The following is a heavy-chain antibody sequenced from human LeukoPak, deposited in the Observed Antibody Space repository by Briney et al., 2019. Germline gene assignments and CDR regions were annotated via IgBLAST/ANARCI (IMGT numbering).Heavy chain of an antibody. J-gene: IGHJ5*02. V-gene: IGHV4-34*01. Sequence: SETLSLTCAIYGGSFSDYYWSWIRQPPGKGLEWNGEINHSGSTNYNPSLKSRVTISVDTSKNQFSLRLSSVTAADTAVYYCASLQGDTMVRGVIDWFDPWGQGTLVTVSS. CDR1: GGSFSDYY. D-gene: IGHD3-10*01. CDR3: ASLQGDTMVRGVIDWFDP. CDR2: INHSGST.